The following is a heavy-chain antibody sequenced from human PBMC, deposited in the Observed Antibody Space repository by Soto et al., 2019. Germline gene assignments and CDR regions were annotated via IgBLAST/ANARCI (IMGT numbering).Heavy chain of an antibody. J-gene: IGHJ4*02. CDR3: ARDQRCSSTSCYTGMRGGFGY. V-gene: IGHV1-18*04. CDR1: GYTFTSYG. D-gene: IGHD2-2*02. CDR2: ISAYNGNT. Sequence: ASVKVSCKASGYTFTSYGISWVRQAPGQGLEWMGWISAYNGNTNYAQKLQGRVTMTTDTSTSTAYMELRSLRSDDTAVYYCARDQRCSSTSCYTGMRGGFGYWGQGTLVTVSS.